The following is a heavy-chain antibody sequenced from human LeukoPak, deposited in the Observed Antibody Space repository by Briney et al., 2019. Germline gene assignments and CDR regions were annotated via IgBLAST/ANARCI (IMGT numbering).Heavy chain of an antibody. CDR2: IYHSGST. CDR3: ARGGSYYGYFDY. Sequence: SETLSLTCAVSGYSISSGYYWGWIRQPPGKGLEWIGSIYHSGSTYYNPSLKSRVTISVDASKNQFSLKLSSVTAADTAVYYCARGGSYYGYFDYWGQGTLVTVSS. D-gene: IGHD1-26*01. V-gene: IGHV4-38-2*01. J-gene: IGHJ4*02. CDR1: GYSISSGYY.